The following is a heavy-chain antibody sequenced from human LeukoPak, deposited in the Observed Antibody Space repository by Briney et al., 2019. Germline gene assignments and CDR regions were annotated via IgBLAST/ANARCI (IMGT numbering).Heavy chain of an antibody. Sequence: GASVKVSCKASGYTFTNYNINWVRQATGQGLEWMGWMNPNIGNTGYAQKFQGRVTITRNTSISTAYMELSSLGSEDTAVYYCARGRCVGSTSCYYFDYWGQGTLVTVSS. D-gene: IGHD2-2*01. CDR3: ARGRCVGSTSCYYFDY. V-gene: IGHV1-8*03. J-gene: IGHJ4*02. CDR1: GYTFTNYN. CDR2: MNPNIGNT.